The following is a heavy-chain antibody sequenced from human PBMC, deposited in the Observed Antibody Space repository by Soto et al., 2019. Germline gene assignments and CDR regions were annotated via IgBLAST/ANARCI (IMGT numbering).Heavy chain of an antibody. D-gene: IGHD4-4*01. J-gene: IGHJ5*02. CDR1: GGSISSGDYY. CDR3: AREFLPTVTTWGNWFDP. CDR2: IYYSGST. V-gene: IGHV4-30-4*01. Sequence: QVQLQESGPGLVKPSQTLSLTCTVSGGSISSGDYYWSWIRQPPGKGLEWIGYIYYSGSTYYNPSLKSRVTISVDTSKNQFSLKLSSVTAADTAVYYCAREFLPTVTTWGNWFDPWGQGTLVTVSS.